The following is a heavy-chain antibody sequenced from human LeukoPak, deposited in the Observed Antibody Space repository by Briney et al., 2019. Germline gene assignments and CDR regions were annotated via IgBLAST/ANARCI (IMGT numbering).Heavy chain of an antibody. CDR1: GYTFSCCS. J-gene: IGHJ4*02. CDR3: VTYYDFWRALLTLDY. CDR2: ITLYNGNT. D-gene: IGHD3-3*01. Sequence: ASVKVSCKASGYTFSCCSLHWLQQAPGQGLERMRWITLYNGNTNYAKKSQGRVTITRDMSLRTAYIELSSLRSEDSAVYYWVTYYDFWRALLTLDYWGQGTLVTVSS. V-gene: IGHV1-68*01.